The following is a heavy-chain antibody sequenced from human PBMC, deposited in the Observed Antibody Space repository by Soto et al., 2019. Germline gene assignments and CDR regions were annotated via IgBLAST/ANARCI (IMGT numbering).Heavy chain of an antibody. V-gene: IGHV3-48*02. CDR3: ARDHREQWLTRGMDV. Sequence: PGGSLRLSCAASGFTFSGYPMNWVRQAPGKGLEWISYISSSGTTIYYADSVKGRFTISRDNAKNSVYLQINSLRDDDTAVFYCARDHREQWLTRGMDVWGQGTTVTVSS. J-gene: IGHJ6*02. CDR1: GFTFSGYP. D-gene: IGHD6-19*01. CDR2: ISSSGTTI.